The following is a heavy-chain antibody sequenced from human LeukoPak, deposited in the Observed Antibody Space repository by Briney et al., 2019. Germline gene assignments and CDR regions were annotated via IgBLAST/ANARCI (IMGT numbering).Heavy chain of an antibody. CDR2: IIPIFGTA. J-gene: IGHJ4*02. CDR3: ARELYPYSSDYDY. CDR1: GGTFSSYA. V-gene: IGHV1-69*06. D-gene: IGHD6-19*01. Sequence: GASVKVSCKASGGTFSSYAISWVRQAPGQGLEWMGGIIPIFGTANYAQKFQGRVTITADKSTSTAYMELSSLRSEDTAVYYCARELYPYSSDYDYWGQGTLVTVSS.